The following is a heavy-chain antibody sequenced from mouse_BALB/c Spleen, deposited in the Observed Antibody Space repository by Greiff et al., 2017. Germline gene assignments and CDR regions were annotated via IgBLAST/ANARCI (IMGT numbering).Heavy chain of an antibody. Sequence: QVQLQQSGAELVRPGVSVKISCKGSGYTFTDYAMHWVKQSHAKSLEWIGVISTYYGDASYNQKFKGKATMTVDKSSSTDYMELARLTSEDSAIYYCARRSTMITPYAMDYWGQGTSVTVSS. CDR3: ARRSTMITPYAMDY. CDR1: GYTFTDYA. CDR2: ISTYYGDA. J-gene: IGHJ4*01. V-gene: IGHV1S137*01. D-gene: IGHD2-4*01.